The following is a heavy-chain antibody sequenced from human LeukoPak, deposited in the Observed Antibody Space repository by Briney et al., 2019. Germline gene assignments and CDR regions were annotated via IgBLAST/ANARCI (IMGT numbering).Heavy chain of an antibody. CDR2: IYATGNT. CDR1: GGSISSYY. D-gene: IGHD3-10*01. Sequence: SETLSLTCTVSGGSISSYYWSWIRQTPGTTLEWIGYIYATGNTNYNPSLKGRVTISLDTSKNHFSLRLSSVTAADTALYYCARHFRKDYPDSGSSQYFHYIDVWGKGTTVTVSS. J-gene: IGHJ6*03. CDR3: ARHFRKDYPDSGSSQYFHYIDV. V-gene: IGHV4-4*09.